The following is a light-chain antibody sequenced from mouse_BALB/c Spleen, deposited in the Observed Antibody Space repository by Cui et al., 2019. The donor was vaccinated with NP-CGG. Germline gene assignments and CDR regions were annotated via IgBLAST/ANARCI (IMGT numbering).Light chain of an antibody. CDR3: ALWYSNHWV. V-gene: IGLV1*01. CDR2: GTN. J-gene: IGLJ1*01. CDR1: IGAVTTSNY. Sequence: QAVVTPESGLTTSPGETVTLTCRSSIGAVTTSNYANWVQEKPDHLFTGLIGGTNNRAPGVPARFSGSLIGDKAALTITGAQTEDEAIYFCALWYSNHWVFGGGTKLTVL.